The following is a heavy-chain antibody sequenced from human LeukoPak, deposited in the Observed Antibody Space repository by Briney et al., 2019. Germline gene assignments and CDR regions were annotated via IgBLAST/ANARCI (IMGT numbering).Heavy chain of an antibody. CDR2: IYHSGST. J-gene: IGHJ5*02. CDR3: ARYTAMGPYNWFDP. Sequence: SETLSLTCAVSGGSISSGGYSWSWIRQPPGKGLEWIGYIYHSGSTYYNPSLKSRVTISVDRSKNQFSLKLSSVTAADTAVYYCARYTAMGPYNWFDPWGQGTLVTVSS. D-gene: IGHD5-18*01. CDR1: GGSISSGGYS. V-gene: IGHV4-30-2*01.